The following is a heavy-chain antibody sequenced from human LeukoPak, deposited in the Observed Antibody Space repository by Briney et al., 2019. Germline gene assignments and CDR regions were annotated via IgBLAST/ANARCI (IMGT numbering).Heavy chain of an antibody. CDR3: ARVGDSDAFDI. CDR1: GFTVSNNY. J-gene: IGHJ3*02. Sequence: PGGSLRLSCAASGFTVSNNYMSWVRQAPGKGLEWVSVIYSGGSTYYADSVKGRFTISRDNSKNTLYLQMGSLRTEDMAVFYCARVGDSDAFDIWGQGTMVTVSS. CDR2: IYSGGST. V-gene: IGHV3-66*01.